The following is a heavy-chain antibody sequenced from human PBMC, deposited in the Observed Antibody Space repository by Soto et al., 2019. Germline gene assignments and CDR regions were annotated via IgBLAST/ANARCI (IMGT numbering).Heavy chain of an antibody. V-gene: IGHV1-46*01. Sequence: ASVKVSCKASGYTFTSYYMHWVRQAPGQGLEWMGIINPSGGSTSYAQKFQCRVTMTRDTSTSTVYMELSSLRSEDTAVYYCARDRGGYYDSSGYSNDAFDIWGQGTMVTVSS. CDR2: INPSGGST. CDR3: ARDRGGYYDSSGYSNDAFDI. J-gene: IGHJ3*02. CDR1: GYTFTSYY. D-gene: IGHD3-22*01.